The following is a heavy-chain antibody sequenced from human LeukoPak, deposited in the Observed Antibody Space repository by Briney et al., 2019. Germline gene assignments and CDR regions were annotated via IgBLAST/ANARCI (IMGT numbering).Heavy chain of an antibody. CDR3: ARGDYDSSGYYTGSGY. CDR2: MSPNSGNT. J-gene: IGHJ4*02. Sequence: ASVKVSCKASGYTFTSYDINWVRQATGQGLEWMGWMSPNSGNTGYAQKFQGRVTITRNTSISTAYMELSSLRSEDTAVYYCARGDYDSSGYYTGSGYWGQGTLVTVSS. D-gene: IGHD3-22*01. V-gene: IGHV1-8*03. CDR1: GYTFTSYD.